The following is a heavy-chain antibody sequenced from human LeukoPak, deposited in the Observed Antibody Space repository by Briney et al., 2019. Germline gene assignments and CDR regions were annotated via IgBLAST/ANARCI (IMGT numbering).Heavy chain of an antibody. D-gene: IGHD2-21*02. J-gene: IGHJ4*02. CDR3: TRAYCVGDCSVLHIYFDN. V-gene: IGHV4-38-2*02. CDR1: GYSISSGYF. CDR2: IYHSVTT. Sequence: PSEILSLTCTVSGYSISSGYFWGWMRQPPGKGLEWIGSIYHSVTTHYNPSLKSRVTISLDTSKNQFSLKLSSVTAADTAVYYCTRAYCVGDCSVLHIYFDNWGQGTLVTVSS.